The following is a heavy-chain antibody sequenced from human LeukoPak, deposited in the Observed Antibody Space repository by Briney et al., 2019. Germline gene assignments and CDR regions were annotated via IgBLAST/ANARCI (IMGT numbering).Heavy chain of an antibody. CDR3: ASEHCSTTSCYFDS. D-gene: IGHD2-2*01. CDR2: IRISGSTI. V-gene: IGHV3-11*01. J-gene: IGHJ5*01. Sequence: GGSLRLSCVASGFTFGDYYMSWMRQAPGRGLEWVSYIRISGSTIYHADSVKGRFTISRDNAKNSLYLQMNSLRAEDTAVYYCASEHCSTTSCYFDSWGQGSLVTVSS. CDR1: GFTFGDYY.